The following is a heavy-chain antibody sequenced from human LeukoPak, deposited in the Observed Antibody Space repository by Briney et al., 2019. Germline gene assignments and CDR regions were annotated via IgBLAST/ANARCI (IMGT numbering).Heavy chain of an antibody. D-gene: IGHD7-27*01. V-gene: IGHV1-69*01. J-gene: IGHJ6*02. CDR1: GFVFSNYA. Sequence: GGSLRLSCAASGFVFSNYAISWVRQAPGQGLEWMGGIIPIFGTANYAQKFQGRVTITADESTSTAYMELSSLRSEDTAVYYCAGNWGGGYYYYGMDVWGQGTTVTVSS. CDR2: IIPIFGTA. CDR3: AGNWGGGYYYYGMDV.